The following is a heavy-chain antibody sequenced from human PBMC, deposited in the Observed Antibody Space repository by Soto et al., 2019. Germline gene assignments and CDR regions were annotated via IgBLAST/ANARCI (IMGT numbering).Heavy chain of an antibody. D-gene: IGHD2-2*01. V-gene: IGHV3-53*01. CDR2: IYSGGST. Sequence: VGSLRLSCAASGFTVSSNYMSWVRQAPGKGLEWVSVIYSGGSTYYADSVKGRFTISRDNSKNTLYLQMNSLRAEDTAVYYCATRLGYCSSTSCYRNYYYGMDVWGQGTTVTVSS. CDR1: GFTVSSNY. CDR3: ATRLGYCSSTSCYRNYYYGMDV. J-gene: IGHJ6*02.